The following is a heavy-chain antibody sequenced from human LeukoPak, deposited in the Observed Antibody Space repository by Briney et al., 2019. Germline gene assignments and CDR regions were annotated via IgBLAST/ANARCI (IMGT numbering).Heavy chain of an antibody. D-gene: IGHD3-9*01. Sequence: SETLSLTCTVSGYSLRSGYFWGWIRQPPGKGLEWIGSIDHSGSTYYNPSLKSRVTISVDTSKNQFSLKLSSVTAADTAVYYCARVLRDYYYYYMDVWGKGTTVTVSS. CDR3: ARVLRDYYYYYMDV. J-gene: IGHJ6*03. CDR1: GYSLRSGYF. CDR2: IDHSGST. V-gene: IGHV4-38-2*02.